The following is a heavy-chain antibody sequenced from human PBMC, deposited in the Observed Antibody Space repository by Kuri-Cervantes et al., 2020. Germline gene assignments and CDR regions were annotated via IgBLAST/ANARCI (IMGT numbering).Heavy chain of an antibody. J-gene: IGHJ4*02. CDR1: GFTFSSYA. CDR2: ITDSGDHT. D-gene: IGHD1-26*01. Sequence: GESLKISCAASGFTFSSYAMHWVRQAPGKELEWVSAITDSGDHTFHADSVRGRFTISRDNSRNTLYLQMNSLRGEDTAVYYCAKGSRTSRPYFFDYWGQGTLVTVSS. CDR3: AKGSRTSRPYFFDY. V-gene: IGHV3-23*01.